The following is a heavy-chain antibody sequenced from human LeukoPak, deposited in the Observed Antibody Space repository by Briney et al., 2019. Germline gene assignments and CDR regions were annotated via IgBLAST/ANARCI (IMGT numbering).Heavy chain of an antibody. CDR3: ARGDFWSGYSDYYCYMDV. J-gene: IGHJ6*03. CDR1: GSTFDDYG. V-gene: IGHV3-20*04. CDR2: INFNGGTT. D-gene: IGHD3-3*01. Sequence: GGSLRLSCAASGSTFDDYGMSWVRQAPRKRLEWGFGINFNGGTTGYADSVKGRFTISRDNAKNSLYLQMNSLRAEDTALYYCARGDFWSGYSDYYCYMDVWGKGTTVTVSS.